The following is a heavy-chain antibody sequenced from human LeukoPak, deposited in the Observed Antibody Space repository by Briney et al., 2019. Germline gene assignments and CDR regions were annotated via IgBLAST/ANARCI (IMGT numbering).Heavy chain of an antibody. J-gene: IGHJ4*02. V-gene: IGHV5-51*01. Sequence: GESLKISCKGSGYSFTSYWIGWVRQMPGKGLEWMGIIYPGDSDTRYSPSFQGQVTISADKSISTAYMELSSLRSEDTAVYYCARGARGGGSYLFDYWGQGTLVTVSS. CDR2: IYPGDSDT. CDR1: GYSFTSYW. D-gene: IGHD1-26*01. CDR3: ARGARGGGSYLFDY.